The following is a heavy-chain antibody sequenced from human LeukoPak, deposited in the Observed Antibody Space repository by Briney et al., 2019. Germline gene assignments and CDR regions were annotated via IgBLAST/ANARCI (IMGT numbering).Heavy chain of an antibody. CDR1: RFTFSNYA. CDR3: AKGGSKYYDSSGYFYVAGKPFDI. D-gene: IGHD3-22*01. V-gene: IGHV3-23*01. J-gene: IGHJ3*02. Sequence: GGSLRLSCAASRFTFSNYAMSWVRQAPGKGLEWVSTVSGSGATTYYSDSVNGRVTISRDNSENTLYLQKNSLEAEDTALYYCAKGGSKYYDSSGYFYVAGKPFDIWGQGTMVTVSS. CDR2: VSGSGATT.